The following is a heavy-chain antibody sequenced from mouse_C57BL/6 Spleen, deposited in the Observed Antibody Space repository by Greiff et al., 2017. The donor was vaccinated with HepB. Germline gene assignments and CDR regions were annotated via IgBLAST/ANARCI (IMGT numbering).Heavy chain of an antibody. J-gene: IGHJ4*01. V-gene: IGHV1-22*01. CDR1: GYTFTDYN. Sequence: VQLKQSGPELVKPGASVKMSCKASGYTFTDYNMHWVKQSHGKSLEWIGYINPNNGGTSYNQKFKGKATLTVNKSSSTAYMELRSLTSEDSAVYYCARYHYGYDVDYAMDYWGQGTSVTVSS. CDR2: INPNNGGT. D-gene: IGHD2-2*01. CDR3: ARYHYGYDVDYAMDY.